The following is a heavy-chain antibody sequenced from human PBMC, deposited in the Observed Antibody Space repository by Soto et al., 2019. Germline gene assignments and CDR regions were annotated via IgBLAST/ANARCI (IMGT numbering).Heavy chain of an antibody. D-gene: IGHD3-22*01. CDR1: GFTFSSYA. V-gene: IGHV3-23*01. CDR3: ANLGVEYYYDCSGFSDY. CDR2: ISGSGGST. J-gene: IGHJ4*02. Sequence: GGSLRLSCAASGFTFSSYAMNWVRQAPGKGLEWVSAISGSGGSTYYADSVKGRFTISRDNSKNTLYLQMNSLRAEDTAVYYCANLGVEYYYDCSGFSDYWGPVTLVPVSS.